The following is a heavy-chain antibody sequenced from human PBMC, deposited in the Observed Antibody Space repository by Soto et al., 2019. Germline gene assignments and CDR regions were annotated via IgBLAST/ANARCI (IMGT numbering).Heavy chain of an antibody. J-gene: IGHJ4*02. CDR2: INHSGST. V-gene: IGHV4-34*01. D-gene: IGHD5-12*01. Sequence: SSETLSLTCSVYGGSFSGYYWSWIRQPPGKGLEWIGEINHSGSTNYNPSLKSRVTISVDTSKNQFSLKLSSVTAADTAVYYCARVGGMATIYWGQGTLVTVSS. CDR1: GGSFSGYY. CDR3: ARVGGMATIY.